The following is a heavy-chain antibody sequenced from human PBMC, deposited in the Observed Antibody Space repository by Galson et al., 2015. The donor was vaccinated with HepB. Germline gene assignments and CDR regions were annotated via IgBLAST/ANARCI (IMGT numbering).Heavy chain of an antibody. CDR1: GFTFSSYA. J-gene: IGHJ4*02. Sequence: SLRLSCAASGFTFSSYAMHWVRQAPGKGLEWVAVISYDGSNKYYADSVKGRFTISRDNSKNTLYLQMNSLRAEDTAVYYCARPIGKSYYDSSGYYNGYWGQGTLVTVSS. CDR2: ISYDGSNK. CDR3: ARPIGKSYYDSSGYYNGY. V-gene: IGHV3-30-3*01. D-gene: IGHD3-22*01.